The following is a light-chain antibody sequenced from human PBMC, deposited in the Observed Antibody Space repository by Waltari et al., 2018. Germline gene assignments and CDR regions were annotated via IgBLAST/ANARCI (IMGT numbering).Light chain of an antibody. J-gene: IGKJ1*01. V-gene: IGKV1-9*01. CDR3: QQLNSYPRT. Sequence: DIQLTQTPSFLSASVGDRVTITCRASQGISSYLAWYQQKPGKAPQLLIYAASTLQSGVPSRFSGSGSGTEFTLTISSLQPEDFATYYCQQLNSYPRTFGHGTKVEIK. CDR2: AAS. CDR1: QGISSY.